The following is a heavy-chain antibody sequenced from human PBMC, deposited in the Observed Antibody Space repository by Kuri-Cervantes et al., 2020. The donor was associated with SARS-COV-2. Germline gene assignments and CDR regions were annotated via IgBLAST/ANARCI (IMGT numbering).Heavy chain of an antibody. J-gene: IGHJ4*02. Sequence: GESLKISCAASGFTFSSYAMSWVRQAPGKGLEWVSAISGSGGSTYYADSVKGRFTISRDNSKNTLHLQMNSLRAEDTAVYYRANPLPGRIAARAGNDYWGQGTLVTVSS. V-gene: IGHV3-23*01. D-gene: IGHD6-6*01. CDR2: ISGSGGST. CDR3: ANPLPGRIAARAGNDY. CDR1: GFTFSSYA.